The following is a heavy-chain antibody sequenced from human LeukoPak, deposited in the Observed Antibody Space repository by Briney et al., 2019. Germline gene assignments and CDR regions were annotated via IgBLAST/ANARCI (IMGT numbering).Heavy chain of an antibody. Sequence: SETLSLTCTVSGFSISSDYYWGWIRQPPGKGLEWIGSVSHSGITYYNSSLNSRVSIAVDTSKNQFSLKVNSVTAADTAVYYCARHAPPSFRYYYMDVWGKGTTVTVSS. V-gene: IGHV4-38-2*02. CDR1: GFSISSDYY. CDR2: VSHSGIT. J-gene: IGHJ6*03. CDR3: ARHAPPSFRYYYMDV. D-gene: IGHD2-8*01.